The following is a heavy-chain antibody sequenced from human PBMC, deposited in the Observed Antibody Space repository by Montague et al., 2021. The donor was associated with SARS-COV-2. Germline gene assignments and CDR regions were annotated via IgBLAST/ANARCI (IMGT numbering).Heavy chain of an antibody. CDR2: INHSGSA. CDR3: ARITIQLERRPFDS. V-gene: IGHV4-34*01. CDR1: GGSLSGYY. Sequence: SETLSLTCEVYGGSLSGYYWSWIRQPPGKGLEWTGEINHSGSANYNPSLKSRVTISLDTSKNQFSLMLSSVTAADTAVYFCARITIQLERRPFDSWGQGTLVTVSS. D-gene: IGHD1-1*01. J-gene: IGHJ4*02.